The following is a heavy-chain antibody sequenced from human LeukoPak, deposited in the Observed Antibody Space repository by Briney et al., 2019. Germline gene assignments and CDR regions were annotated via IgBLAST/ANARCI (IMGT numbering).Heavy chain of an antibody. CDR3: ARGSSGGSNYFYY. D-gene: IGHD3-10*01. Sequence: SQTLSLTCAVSGGSISSGGYSWSWIRQPPGKGLEWIGYIYHSGSTYYNPSLKSRVTISVDRSKNQFSLKLSSVTAADTAVYYCARGSSGGSNYFYYWGQGTLVTVSS. J-gene: IGHJ4*02. CDR1: GGSISSGGYS. V-gene: IGHV4-30-2*01. CDR2: IYHSGST.